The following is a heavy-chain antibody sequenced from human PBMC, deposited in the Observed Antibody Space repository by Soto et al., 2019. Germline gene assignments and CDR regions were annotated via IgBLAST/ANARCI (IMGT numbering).Heavy chain of an antibody. J-gene: IGHJ3*02. CDR3: ARSRGDYVDYSGAFDI. CDR1: GGTFSSYT. V-gene: IGHV1-69*02. Sequence: QVQLVQSGAEVQKPGSSVKVSCKASGGTFSSYTISWVRQAPGQGLEWMGRIIPILGIANYAQKFQGRVTITADKSTSTAYMELSSLRSEDTAVYYCARSRGDYVDYSGAFDIWGQGTMVTVSS. D-gene: IGHD4-17*01. CDR2: IIPILGIA.